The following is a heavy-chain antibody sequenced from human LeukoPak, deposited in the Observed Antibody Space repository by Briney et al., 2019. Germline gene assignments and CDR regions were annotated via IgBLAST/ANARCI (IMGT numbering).Heavy chain of an antibody. V-gene: IGHV4-34*01. CDR1: GGSFSGYY. Sequence: SETLSLTCAVYGGSFSGYYWSWIRQPPGKGLEWIGEINHSGSTNYNPSLKSRVTISVDKSKNQFSLKLSSVTAADTAVYYCARDPQGSSGWYIGDYWGQGTLVTVSS. J-gene: IGHJ4*02. CDR2: INHSGST. CDR3: ARDPQGSSGWYIGDY. D-gene: IGHD6-19*01.